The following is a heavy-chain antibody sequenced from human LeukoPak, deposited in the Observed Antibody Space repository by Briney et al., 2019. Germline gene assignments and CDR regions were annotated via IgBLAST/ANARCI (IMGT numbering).Heavy chain of an antibody. CDR1: VGSFIGYY. CDR3: VREREGYFDL. V-gene: IGHV4-34*01. CDR2: INHSGST. J-gene: IGHJ2*01. Sequence: ETLSLTCAVYVGSFIGYYWSWIRQPPRKGREWIGRINHSGSTDYNPSLRVRVTISVYTSKNQFSLKLSAVTAADTAVYFCVREREGYFDLWGRGTLVTVSS.